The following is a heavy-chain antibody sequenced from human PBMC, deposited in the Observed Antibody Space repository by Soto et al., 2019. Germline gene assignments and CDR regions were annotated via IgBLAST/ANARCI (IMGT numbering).Heavy chain of an antibody. CDR2: ISAYNGNT. J-gene: IGHJ4*02. Sequence: ASVKVSRKASGYTFTSYGISRVLQAPGQGLEWMGWISAYNGNTNYAQKLQGRVTMTTDTSTSTAYMELRSLRSDDTAVYYCGRERTKNSSSSSNFDYWGQGTLVT. CDR1: GYTFTSYG. CDR3: GRERTKNSSSSSNFDY. D-gene: IGHD6-6*01. V-gene: IGHV1-18*01.